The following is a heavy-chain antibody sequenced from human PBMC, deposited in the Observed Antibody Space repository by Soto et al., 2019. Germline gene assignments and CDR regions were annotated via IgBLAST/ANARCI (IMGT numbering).Heavy chain of an antibody. CDR1: GGTFSSYA. Sequence: SVKVSCKASGGTFSSYAISWVRQAPGQGLEWMGGIIPIFGTANYAQKFQGRFTISRDDAKNSLYLQMNSLRAEDTGVYYCARDLGVALATLTLDYWGQGTLVTVSS. CDR2: IIPIFGTA. D-gene: IGHD2-15*01. J-gene: IGHJ4*02. V-gene: IGHV1-69*05. CDR3: ARDLGVALATLTLDY.